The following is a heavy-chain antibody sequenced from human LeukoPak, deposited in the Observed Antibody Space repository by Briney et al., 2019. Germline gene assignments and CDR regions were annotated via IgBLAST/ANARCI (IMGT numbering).Heavy chain of an antibody. CDR2: IYPGDSDT. V-gene: IGHV5-51*01. Sequence: GESLKISCKGSGYSFTSYWIGWVRQMPGKGLEWMGIIYPGDSDTRYSPSFQGQVTISADKSISTAYLQWSSLKASDAAMYYCASSYSRTSGSIYLYYFDYWGQGTLVTVSS. CDR1: GYSFTSYW. D-gene: IGHD6-25*01. CDR3: ASSYSRTSGSIYLYYFDY. J-gene: IGHJ4*02.